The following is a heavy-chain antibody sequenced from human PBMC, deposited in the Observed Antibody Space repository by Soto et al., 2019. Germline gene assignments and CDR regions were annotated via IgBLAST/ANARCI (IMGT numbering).Heavy chain of an antibody. V-gene: IGHV1-3*05. Sequence: QVQLVQSGAEEKKPGASVKVSCKASGYTFTVYAMHWVRQAPGQRLEWMGWINAGNGNTKYSQKFQGRVTITRDTSASRAYMELSSLRSEDTAVYYCARAVAVPADFDYWGHRTLVTVSS. D-gene: IGHD6-19*01. CDR3: ARAVAVPADFDY. CDR2: INAGNGNT. CDR1: GYTFTVYA. J-gene: IGHJ4*01.